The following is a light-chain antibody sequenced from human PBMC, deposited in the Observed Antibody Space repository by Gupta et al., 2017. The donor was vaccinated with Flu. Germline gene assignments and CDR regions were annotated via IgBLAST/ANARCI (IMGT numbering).Light chain of an antibody. Sequence: QSALTQPASVSGSPGQSITISCTGTSSDVGGYNYVSWYQQHQGKAPKLMIYDVSNRPSGVSNRFSGSKSGNPASLTISGLQAEDEADYYCSSYTSSSTLAVFGGGTKLTVL. J-gene: IGLJ3*02. CDR1: SSDVGGYNY. CDR3: SSYTSSSTLAV. V-gene: IGLV2-14*01. CDR2: DVS.